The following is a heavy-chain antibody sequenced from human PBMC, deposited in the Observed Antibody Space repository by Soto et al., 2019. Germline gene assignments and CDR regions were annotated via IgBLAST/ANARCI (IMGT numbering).Heavy chain of an antibody. CDR3: VRGGLMVRGVVRRAGAFDI. V-gene: IGHV4-34*01. D-gene: IGHD3-10*01. Sequence: QVQLQQWGAGLLKPSETLSLTCAVYGGSFSGYYWSWIRQPPGKGLEWIGEINHSGSTNYNPSLKSRVTISVDTSKNQFSLKLSSVTAADTAVYYCVRGGLMVRGVVRRAGAFDIWGQGTMVTVSS. J-gene: IGHJ3*02. CDR2: INHSGST. CDR1: GGSFSGYY.